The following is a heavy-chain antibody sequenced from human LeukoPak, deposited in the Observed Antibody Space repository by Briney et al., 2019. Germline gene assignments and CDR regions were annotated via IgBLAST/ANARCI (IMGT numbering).Heavy chain of an antibody. D-gene: IGHD5-12*01. CDR2: ISASNGST. CDR1: GFIFSNYA. CDR3: AREERGLAIDY. J-gene: IGHJ4*02. Sequence: PGGSLRLSCAASGFIFSNYAMHWVRQAPGKGLEYVSAISASNGSTYYASSVKGRFTISRDNSKSILYLQMGSLRDEDMAVYYCAREERGLAIDYWGQGTLVTVSS. V-gene: IGHV3-64*01.